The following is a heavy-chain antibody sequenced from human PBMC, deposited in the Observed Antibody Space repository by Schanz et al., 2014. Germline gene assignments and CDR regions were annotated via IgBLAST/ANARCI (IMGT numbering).Heavy chain of an antibody. Sequence: EVELVESGGGLVKPGGSLRLSCAASGFNFSSYSLNWVRQAPGKGLEWVSYIGNGGVTIYYADSVKGRFTISRDNSKNSLYLQMNSLRAEDTAVYYCARIGGSVFDYWAQGTLVTVSS. J-gene: IGHJ4*02. CDR3: ARIGGSVFDY. CDR1: GFNFSSYS. D-gene: IGHD3-10*01. CDR2: IGNGGVTI. V-gene: IGHV3-21*05.